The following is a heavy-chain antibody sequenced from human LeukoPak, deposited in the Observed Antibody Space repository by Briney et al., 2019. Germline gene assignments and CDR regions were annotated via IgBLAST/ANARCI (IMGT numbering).Heavy chain of an antibody. V-gene: IGHV6-1*01. J-gene: IGHJ5*02. CDR1: GDSVSSNSAA. Sequence: SQTLSLTCAVSGDSVSSNSAAWNWIRRSPSRGLEWLGRTYYRSKWYNDYAVSVKGRITINPDTSKNQFSLQLNSVTPEDTAVYYCARDLGVWFDPWGQGTLVTVSS. CDR3: ARDLGVWFDP. CDR2: TYYRSKWYN.